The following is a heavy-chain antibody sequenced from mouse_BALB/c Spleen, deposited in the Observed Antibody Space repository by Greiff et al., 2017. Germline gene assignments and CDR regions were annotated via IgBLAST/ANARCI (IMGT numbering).Heavy chain of an antibody. CDR3: ARYGDGNYAMDY. CDR2: IYPYNGGT. J-gene: IGHJ4*01. CDR1: GYTFTDYN. Sequence: EVQLQQSGPELVKPGASVKISCKASGYTFTDYNMHWVKQSHGKSLEWIGYIYPYNGGTGYNQKFKSKATLTVDNSSSTAYMELRSLTSEDSAVYYCARYGDGNYAMDYWGQGTSVTVSS. D-gene: IGHD2-1*01. V-gene: IGHV1S29*02.